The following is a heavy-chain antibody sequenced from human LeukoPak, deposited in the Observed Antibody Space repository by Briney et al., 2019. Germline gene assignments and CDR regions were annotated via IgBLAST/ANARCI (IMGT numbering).Heavy chain of an antibody. J-gene: IGHJ4*02. CDR3: AKDPHIVVVITPNYFDY. Sequence: GGSLRLSCAASGFTFSSYSMNWVRQAPGKGLEWVSCISSSSGYIYYADSVKGRFTISRDNSKNTLYLQMNSLRAEDTAVYYCAKDPHIVVVITPNYFDYWGQGTLVTVSS. D-gene: IGHD3-22*01. V-gene: IGHV3-21*01. CDR1: GFTFSSYS. CDR2: ISSSSGYI.